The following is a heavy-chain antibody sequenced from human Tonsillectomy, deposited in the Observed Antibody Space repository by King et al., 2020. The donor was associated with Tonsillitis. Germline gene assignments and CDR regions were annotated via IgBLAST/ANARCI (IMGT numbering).Heavy chain of an antibody. CDR3: AKNDYNNYGGDY. D-gene: IGHD4-11*01. J-gene: IGHJ4*02. V-gene: IGHV3-30*02. Sequence: QLVQSGGGVIQPGGSLRLSCAASRFTFSHYGMHWVRQAPGKGLEWVAFVENDAMTTSYADSVKGRFTISRDNSKNMVYLQMNSLRAEDTAVYYCAKNDYNNYGGDYWGQGTLVTVSS. CDR2: VENDAMTT. CDR1: RFTFSHYG.